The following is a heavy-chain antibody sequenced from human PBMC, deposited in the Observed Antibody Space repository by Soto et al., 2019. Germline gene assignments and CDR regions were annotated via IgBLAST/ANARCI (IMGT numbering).Heavy chain of an antibody. Sequence: SETLSLTCTFSGGSISSYYWSWLRQPPGKGLEWIGYIYPSGTTNNNPSLKSRVTISVDTSKKEFSLKLSFVTAADTAVYCCASGAARGFDYWGQGSLVTVSS. V-gene: IGHV4-59*01. J-gene: IGHJ4*02. CDR2: IYPSGTT. CDR1: GGSISSYY. D-gene: IGHD6-6*01. CDR3: ASGAARGFDY.